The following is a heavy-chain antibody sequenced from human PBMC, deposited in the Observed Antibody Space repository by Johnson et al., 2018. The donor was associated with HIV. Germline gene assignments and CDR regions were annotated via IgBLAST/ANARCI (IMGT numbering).Heavy chain of an antibody. CDR1: GFTFSNAW. V-gene: IGHV3-15*01. D-gene: IGHD3-22*01. Sequence: VQLVESGGGLVQPGGSLRLSCAASGFTFSNAWMSWVRQAPGKGLEWVGRIKSKTDGGTTDYAAPVKGRFTISRDDSKNTLYLQMNSMKTEDTDVYYCARAPSDSDSSGLALRNDAFDIWGQGTMVTVSS. CDR3: ARAPSDSDSSGLALRNDAFDI. CDR2: IKSKTDGGTT. J-gene: IGHJ3*02.